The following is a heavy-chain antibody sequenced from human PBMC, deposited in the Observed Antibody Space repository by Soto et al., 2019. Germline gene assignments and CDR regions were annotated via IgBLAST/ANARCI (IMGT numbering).Heavy chain of an antibody. Sequence: QLQLQESGPGLVKPSETLSLTCTASGASITSLYYYWGWLRQPPGKGLEWIGSSYHSGSTYYAPSLMSRVAMSVDTSKNQFSLKLNSVTAADTAVYYCARRGWGSSSFFDYWGQGILVTVSS. CDR2: SYHSGST. CDR3: ARRGWGSSSFFDY. V-gene: IGHV4-39*01. D-gene: IGHD6-6*01. CDR1: GASITSLYYY. J-gene: IGHJ4*02.